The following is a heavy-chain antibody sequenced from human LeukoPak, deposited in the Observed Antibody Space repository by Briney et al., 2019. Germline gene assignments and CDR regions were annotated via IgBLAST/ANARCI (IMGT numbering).Heavy chain of an antibody. CDR2: ISWNSGSI. CDR3: AKGSFDDYGDQRYYFDY. CDR1: GFTFDDYA. J-gene: IGHJ4*02. D-gene: IGHD4-17*01. Sequence: PGGSLRLSCAASGFTFDDYAMHWVRQAPGKGLEWVSGISWNSGSIGYADSVKGRFTISRDNAKNSLYLQMNSLRAEDTALYYCAKGSFDDYGDQRYYFDYWGQGTLVTVSS. V-gene: IGHV3-9*01.